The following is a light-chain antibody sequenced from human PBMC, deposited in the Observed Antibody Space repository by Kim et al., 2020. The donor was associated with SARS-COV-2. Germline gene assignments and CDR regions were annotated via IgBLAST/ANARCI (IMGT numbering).Light chain of an antibody. CDR2: AAS. Sequence: DIHLTQSPSSLSASVGDRVTISCRASQSITSYLNWYQQKPGRAPNLLIYAASNLQTGVPSRFGGSGSGTDFTLTISSLQPEDVATYYCQQSYNTPLTFGRGTKVDIK. CDR1: QSITSY. CDR3: QQSYNTPLT. J-gene: IGKJ4*01. V-gene: IGKV1-39*01.